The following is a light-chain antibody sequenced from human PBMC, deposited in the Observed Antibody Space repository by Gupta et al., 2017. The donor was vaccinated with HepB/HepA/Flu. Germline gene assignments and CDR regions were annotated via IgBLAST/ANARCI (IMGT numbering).Light chain of an antibody. CDR3: QQVENFPFT. V-gene: IGKV1-9*01. CDR1: QAISSS. CDR2: AAS. J-gene: IGKJ3*01. Sequence: DIQLTQSPSFLSASVGVRVTITCRASQAISSSLAWYQKRPGKAPNLLIYAASTLQRGVPSRFSGSGSGTVFTLTISSVQPEDSATYYRQQVENFPFTFGPGTKVDIK.